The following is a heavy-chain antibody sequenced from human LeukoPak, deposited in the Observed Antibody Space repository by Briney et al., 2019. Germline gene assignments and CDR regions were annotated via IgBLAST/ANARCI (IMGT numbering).Heavy chain of an antibody. V-gene: IGHV1-2*02. J-gene: IGHJ4*02. CDR2: INPNTGGT. D-gene: IGHD2-21*02. CDR3: ARGASCGGDCYSDFDF. Sequence: GASVKVSCKASGYTLIAYYIHGVRKPPGQGLEWMGWINPNTGGTNFAPRFQGRLTMTRDTSINTAYMELSILRSDDAAVYYCARGASCGGDCYSDFDFWGQGTLVTVSS. CDR1: GYTLIAYY.